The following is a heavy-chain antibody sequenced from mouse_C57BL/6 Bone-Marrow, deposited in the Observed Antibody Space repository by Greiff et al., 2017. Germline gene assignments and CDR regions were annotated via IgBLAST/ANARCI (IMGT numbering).Heavy chain of an antibody. D-gene: IGHD2-1*01. CDR1: GYTFTEYT. Sequence: VKLMESGAELVKPGASVKLSCKASGYTFTEYTIHWVKQRSGQGLEWIGWFYPGSGSIKYNEKFKDKATLTADKSSSTVYMELSRLTSEDSAVYFCARHGAPIYYGRRRGAMDYWGQGTSVTVSS. J-gene: IGHJ4*01. CDR3: ARHGAPIYYGRRRGAMDY. V-gene: IGHV1-62-2*01. CDR2: FYPGSGSI.